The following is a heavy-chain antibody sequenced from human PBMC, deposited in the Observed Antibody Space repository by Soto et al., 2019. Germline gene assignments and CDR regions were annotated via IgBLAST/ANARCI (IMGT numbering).Heavy chain of an antibody. CDR1: GLTFSDYY. J-gene: IGHJ6*03. CDR2: ISSSGSTI. CDR3: EMLLAYGSDYDYYYMDV. V-gene: IGHV3-11*01. Sequence: PGGSLRLSCAASGLTFSDYYMSWIRQAPGKGLEWVSYISSSGSTIYYADSVKGRFTISRDNAKNSLYLQMNSLRAEDTAVYYCEMLLAYGSDYDYYYMDVWGKGTTVNVSS. D-gene: IGHD3-10*01.